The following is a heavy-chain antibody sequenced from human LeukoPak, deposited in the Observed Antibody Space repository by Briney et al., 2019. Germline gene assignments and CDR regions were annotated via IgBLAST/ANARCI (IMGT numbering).Heavy chain of an antibody. V-gene: IGHV4-39*07. CDR1: GGSISSSSYY. CDR2: IYYSGST. Sequence: PSETLSLTCTVSGGSISSSSYYWGWIRQPPGKGLEWIGSIYYSGSTYYNPSLKSRVTISVGTSKNQFSLNLSSVTAADTAVYYCARALVGSSSGYLYYYMDVWGKGTTVTVSS. J-gene: IGHJ6*03. CDR3: ARALVGSSSGYLYYYMDV. D-gene: IGHD6-6*01.